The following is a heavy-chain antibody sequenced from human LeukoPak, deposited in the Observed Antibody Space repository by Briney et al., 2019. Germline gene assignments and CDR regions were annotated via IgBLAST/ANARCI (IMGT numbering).Heavy chain of an antibody. Sequence: GASVKVSCKASGGTFSSYTISWVRQAPGQGLEWMGRIIPILGIANYAQKFQGRVTITTDESTSTAYMELSSLRSEDTAVYYCATSGSLRHAFDIWGQGTMVTVSS. J-gene: IGHJ3*02. D-gene: IGHD1-26*01. CDR2: IIPILGIA. CDR1: GGTFSSYT. V-gene: IGHV1-69*02. CDR3: ATSGSLRHAFDI.